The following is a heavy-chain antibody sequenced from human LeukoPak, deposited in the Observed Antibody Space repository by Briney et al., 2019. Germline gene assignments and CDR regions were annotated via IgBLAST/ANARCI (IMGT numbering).Heavy chain of an antibody. CDR3: AKDRRGTTVTVYFDY. V-gene: IGHV3-23*01. J-gene: IGHJ4*02. CDR2: ISGSGGST. D-gene: IGHD4-17*01. CDR1: GFTFSSYA. Sequence: GGSLRLSCAASGFTFSSYAMSWVRQAPGKGLEWVSAISGSGGSTYYADSAKGRFTISRDNSKNTLYLQMNSLRAEDTAVYYCAKDRRGTTVTVYFDYWGQGTLVTVSS.